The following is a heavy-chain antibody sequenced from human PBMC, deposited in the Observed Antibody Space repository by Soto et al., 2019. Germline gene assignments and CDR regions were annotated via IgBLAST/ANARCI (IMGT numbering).Heavy chain of an antibody. V-gene: IGHV1-24*01. J-gene: IGHJ4*02. Sequence: EASVKVSCKVSGYTLTELSMHWVRQAPGKGLEWMGGFDPEDGETIYAQKFQGRVTMTEDTSTDTAYMELSSLRSEDTAVYYCATFPYCSGGSCTNIRGGAFDYWGQGTLVTVSS. CDR2: FDPEDGET. CDR3: ATFPYCSGGSCTNIRGGAFDY. D-gene: IGHD2-15*01. CDR1: GYTLTELS.